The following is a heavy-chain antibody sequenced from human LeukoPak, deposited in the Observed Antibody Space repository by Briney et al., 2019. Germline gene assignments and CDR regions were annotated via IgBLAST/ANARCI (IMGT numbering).Heavy chain of an antibody. J-gene: IGHJ4*02. D-gene: IGHD2-2*01. V-gene: IGHV3-21*01. CDR1: GFTFSSYS. CDR3: ARPHALYYFDY. Sequence: PGGSLRLSCAASGFTFSSYSMNWVRQAPGKGLEWVSSISSSSSYIYYADSVKGRFTISRDNAKDSLYLQMNSLRAEDMAVYYCARPHALYYFDYWGQGTLVTVSS. CDR2: ISSSSSYI.